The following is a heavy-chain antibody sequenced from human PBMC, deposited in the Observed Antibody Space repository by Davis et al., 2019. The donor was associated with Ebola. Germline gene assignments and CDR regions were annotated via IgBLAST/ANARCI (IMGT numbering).Heavy chain of an antibody. Sequence: GGSLRLSCAASGFTFSSYAMHWVRQAPGKGLEYVSAINSNGGSTYYANSVKGRFTISRDNSKNTLYLQMGSLRAEDMAVYYCARGIAAAGYNWFDPWGQGTLVTVSS. J-gene: IGHJ5*02. D-gene: IGHD6-13*01. CDR3: ARGIAAAGYNWFDP. CDR2: INSNGGST. V-gene: IGHV3-64*01. CDR1: GFTFSSYA.